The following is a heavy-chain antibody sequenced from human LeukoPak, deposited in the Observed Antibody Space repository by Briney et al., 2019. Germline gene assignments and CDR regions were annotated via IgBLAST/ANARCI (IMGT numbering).Heavy chain of an antibody. CDR3: AKDRIVGRSRYFDY. Sequence: GGSLRLSCAASGFTFSSYAMSWVRQAPGKGLEWVSAISGSGCSTYYADSVKGRFTISRDNSKNTLFLQMNSLRGEDTAVYYCAKDRIVGRSRYFDYWGQGTLVTVSS. D-gene: IGHD1-26*01. CDR2: ISGSGCST. J-gene: IGHJ4*02. V-gene: IGHV3-23*01. CDR1: GFTFSSYA.